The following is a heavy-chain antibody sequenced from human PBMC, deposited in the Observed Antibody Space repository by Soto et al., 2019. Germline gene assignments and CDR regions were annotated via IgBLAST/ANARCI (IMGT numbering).Heavy chain of an antibody. CDR2: VIPMFLKS. Sequence: ASVKVSCKASGGTFDSYAISWVRQAPGQGLEWMGGVIPMFLKSNYAQKFQGRVTITADKSTNTVYMEMNSLKSEETAVYYCVRGVGEMAHPRSYLNWG. CDR1: GGTFDSYA. J-gene: IGHJ1*01. CDR3: VRGVGEMAHPRSYLN. D-gene: IGHD3-3*01. V-gene: IGHV1-69*06.